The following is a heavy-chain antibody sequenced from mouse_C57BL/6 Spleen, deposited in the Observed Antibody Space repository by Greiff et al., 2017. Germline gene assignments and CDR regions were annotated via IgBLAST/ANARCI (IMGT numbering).Heavy chain of an antibody. V-gene: IGHV1-80*01. Sequence: QVQLQQSGAELVKPGASVKISCKASGYAFSSYWMNWVKQRPGKGLEWLGQIYPGDGDTNYNGKFKGKATLTADKSTSTAYMHLSSLTSEDSAVYFGARWLYDGYYDYWGQGTTLTVSS. CDR1: GYAFSSYW. CDR2: IYPGDGDT. D-gene: IGHD2-3*01. CDR3: ARWLYDGYYDY. J-gene: IGHJ2*01.